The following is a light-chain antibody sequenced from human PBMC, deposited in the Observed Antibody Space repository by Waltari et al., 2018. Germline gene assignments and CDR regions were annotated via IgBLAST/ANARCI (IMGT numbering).Light chain of an antibody. CDR3: CSYAGSFTLV. V-gene: IGLV2-11*01. CDR2: DVT. CDR1: SSDVGGYDY. J-gene: IGLJ2*01. Sequence: QSALTQPRSVSGSPGQSVTISCTGTSSDVGGYDYVSWYQLHPGKAHKLMIYDVTQRPSGVPARFSCSKSGNTASLTISGLQAEDEADYYCCSYAGSFTLVFGGGTKLTVL.